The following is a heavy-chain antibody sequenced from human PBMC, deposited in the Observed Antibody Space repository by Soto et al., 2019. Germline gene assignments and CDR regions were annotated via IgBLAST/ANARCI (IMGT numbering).Heavy chain of an antibody. CDR2: ISSSSSTI. D-gene: IGHD3-10*01. J-gene: IGHJ6*03. CDR3: ARRGSGSDYYYYYYMDV. V-gene: IGHV3-48*01. Sequence: GGSLRLSCAASGFTFSSYSMNWVRQAPGKGLEWVSYISSSSSTIYYADSVKGRFTISRDNAKNSLYLQMNSLRAEDTAVYYCARRGSGSDYYYYYYMDVWGKGTTVTVSS. CDR1: GFTFSSYS.